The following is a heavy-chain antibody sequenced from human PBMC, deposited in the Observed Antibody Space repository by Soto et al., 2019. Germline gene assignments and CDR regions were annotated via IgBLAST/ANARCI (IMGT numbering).Heavy chain of an antibody. D-gene: IGHD6-19*01. Sequence: EVPLVESGGGLVQPGGSLRLSCAASGFTFSNNWMHWVRQAPGKGPVWVSRINSDGSSTYYADSVKGRFTISRDNAKNTLYLQMSSLRADDTAVYYCASGGIAVRWGQGTLVTVSS. CDR2: INSDGSST. V-gene: IGHV3-74*01. CDR3: ASGGIAVR. CDR1: GFTFSNNW. J-gene: IGHJ4*02.